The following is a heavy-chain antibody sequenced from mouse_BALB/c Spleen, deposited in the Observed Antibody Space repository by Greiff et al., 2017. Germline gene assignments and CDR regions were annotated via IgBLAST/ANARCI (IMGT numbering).Heavy chain of an antibody. Sequence: EVQLVESGGGLVKPGGSLKLSCAASGFTFSSYTMSWVRQTPEKRLEWVATISSGGSYTYYPDSVKGRFTISRDNAKNTLYLQMSSLKSEDTAIYYCTRNYGSSYGYAMDYWGQGTSVTVSS. CDR3: TRNYGSSYGYAMDY. CDR2: ISSGGSYT. D-gene: IGHD1-1*01. V-gene: IGHV5-6-4*01. CDR1: GFTFSSYT. J-gene: IGHJ4*01.